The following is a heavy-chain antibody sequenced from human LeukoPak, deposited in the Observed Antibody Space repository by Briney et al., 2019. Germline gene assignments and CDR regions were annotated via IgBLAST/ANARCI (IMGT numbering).Heavy chain of an antibody. D-gene: IGHD5-24*01. V-gene: IGHV3-33*01. J-gene: IGHJ4*02. CDR3: ARDRDPRDPYYFDY. CDR2: IWYDGSNK. Sequence: GGSLRLSCAASGFTFSSYGMHWVRQAPGKGLEWVAVIWYDGSNKYYADSVKGRFTISSDNSKNTLYLQMNSLRAEDTAVYYCARDRDPRDPYYFDYWGQGTLVTVSS. CDR1: GFTFSSYG.